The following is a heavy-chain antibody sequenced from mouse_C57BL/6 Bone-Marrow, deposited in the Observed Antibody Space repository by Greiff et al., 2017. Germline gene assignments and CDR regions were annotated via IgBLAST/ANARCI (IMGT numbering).Heavy chain of an antibody. CDR2: IDPNSGGT. J-gene: IGHJ4*01. V-gene: IGHV1-72*01. CDR1: GYTFTSYW. Sequence: QVQLQQSGAELVKPGASVKLSCTASGYTFTSYWMHWVQQRPGRGLEWIGMIDPNSGGTKYNEKFKSKATLTINKPSSTTNMQLSSLTSEDSAVYYCARRNRGYSMDYWGQGTSVTVSA. CDR3: ARRNRGYSMDY.